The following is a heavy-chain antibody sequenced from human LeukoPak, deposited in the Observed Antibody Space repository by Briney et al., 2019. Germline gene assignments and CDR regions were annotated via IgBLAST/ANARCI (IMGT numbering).Heavy chain of an antibody. D-gene: IGHD1-26*01. CDR3: ARDVGSGSYQTIPRGNWFDP. V-gene: IGHV1-18*01. CDR2: ISAYNGNT. CDR1: GYTFISYG. Sequence: ASGKVSYKASGYTFISYGISWVRQAPGQGLEYMGWISAYNGNTNYAQKLQGRVTMTTDTSTSTAYMELRSLRSDDTAVYYCARDVGSGSYQTIPRGNWFDPWGQGTLVTVSS. J-gene: IGHJ5*02.